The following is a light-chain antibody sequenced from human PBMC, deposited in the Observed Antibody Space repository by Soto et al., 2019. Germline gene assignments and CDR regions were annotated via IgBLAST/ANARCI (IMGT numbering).Light chain of an antibody. CDR3: LQYNNWPWT. J-gene: IGKJ1*01. CDR1: QSVSSN. CDR2: GAS. V-gene: IGKV3-15*01. Sequence: EIVMTQPPATLSVSPGERVTLSCRASQSVSSNLAWYQQNPGQAPRLLIYGASTRATGIPARFSGSGSGTEFTLTISSLQSEDFAVYYCLQYNNWPWTFGQGTKVDIK.